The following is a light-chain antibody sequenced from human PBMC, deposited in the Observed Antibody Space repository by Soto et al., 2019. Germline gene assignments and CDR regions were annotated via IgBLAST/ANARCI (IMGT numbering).Light chain of an antibody. CDR2: EVT. CDR3: CSNAGSHYYV. J-gene: IGLJ1*01. V-gene: IGLV2-8*01. Sequence: QSALTQTPSASGSPGQSVTISCTGTSSDVGGYNYVSWYQQHPGKAPKLLIYEVTKRPSGVPDRFSGSKSGNTASLTVSGLQADDEAEYYCCSNAGSHYYVFGTGTKVTVL. CDR1: SSDVGGYNY.